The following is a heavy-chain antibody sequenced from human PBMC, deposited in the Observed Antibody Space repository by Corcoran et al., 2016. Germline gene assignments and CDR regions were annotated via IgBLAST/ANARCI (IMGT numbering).Heavy chain of an antibody. D-gene: IGHD3-16*02. CDR1: GGSISSYY. J-gene: IGHJ6*02. CDR2: IYYSGST. V-gene: IGHV4-59*01. Sequence: QVQLQESGPGLVKPSETLSLTCTVSGGSISSYYWSWIRQPPGKGLEWIGYIYYSGSTNYNPSLKSRVTISVDTSKNQFSLKLSSVTAADTAVYYWARGEPMITVGGVIANGLLGGMDVWGQGTTVTVSS. CDR3: ARGEPMITVGGVIANGLLGGMDV.